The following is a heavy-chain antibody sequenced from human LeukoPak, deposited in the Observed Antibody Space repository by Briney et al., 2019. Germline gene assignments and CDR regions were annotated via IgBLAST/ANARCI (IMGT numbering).Heavy chain of an antibody. Sequence: PSETLSLTWTVSGGSINSSRYYWGWIRQPPGEALEWIGSIYHSGYTYYNPSLRSRVTISVDTSKSQFSLKLSSVTDADTAVYYCARSSMFRGVTVDYWGQGTLVTVSS. D-gene: IGHD3-10*01. J-gene: IGHJ4*02. CDR1: GGSINSSRYY. CDR3: ARSSMFRGVTVDY. V-gene: IGHV4-39*01. CDR2: IYHSGYT.